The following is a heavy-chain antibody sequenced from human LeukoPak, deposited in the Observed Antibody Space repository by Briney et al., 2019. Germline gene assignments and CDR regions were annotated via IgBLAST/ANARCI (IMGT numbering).Heavy chain of an antibody. CDR3: ATDLPGYYDFWSGYSYYFDY. D-gene: IGHD3-3*01. Sequence: GGSLRLSCAASGFTFSSYWMSWVRQAPGKGLEWVANIKKDGSEKYYVDSVKGRFTISRDNAKNSLYLQMNSLRAEDTAVYYFATDLPGYYDFWSGYSYYFDYWGQGTLVIVSS. V-gene: IGHV3-7*01. CDR2: IKKDGSEK. CDR1: GFTFSSYW. J-gene: IGHJ4*02.